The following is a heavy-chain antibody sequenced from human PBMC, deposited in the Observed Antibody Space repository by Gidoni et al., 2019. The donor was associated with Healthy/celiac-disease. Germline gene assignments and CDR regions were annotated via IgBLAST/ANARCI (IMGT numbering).Heavy chain of an antibody. D-gene: IGHD3-9*01. Sequence: QVQLVESGGGVVQPGRSLRLSCAASGFTFISYGMHWVRQAPGKGLEWVAVIWYDGSNKYYADSVKGRFTISRDNSKNTLYLQMNSLRAEDTAVYYCARDPASSIFGDYGMDVWGQGTTVTVSS. CDR2: IWYDGSNK. CDR1: GFTFISYG. J-gene: IGHJ6*02. CDR3: ARDPASSIFGDYGMDV. V-gene: IGHV3-33*01.